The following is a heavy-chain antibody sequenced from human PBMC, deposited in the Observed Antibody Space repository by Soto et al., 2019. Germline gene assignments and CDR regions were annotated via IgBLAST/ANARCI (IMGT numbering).Heavy chain of an antibody. J-gene: IGHJ6*02. Sequence: QVQLVESGGGVVQPGRSLRLSCAASGFTFSSYGMHWVRQAPGKGLEWVAVIWYDGSNKYYADSVKGRFTISRDNSKNTLYLQMNSLRAEDTAVYYCARDRDRWFGELAADYYYGMDVWGQGTTVTVSS. CDR2: IWYDGSNK. V-gene: IGHV3-33*01. CDR1: GFTFSSYG. D-gene: IGHD3-10*01. CDR3: ARDRDRWFGELAADYYYGMDV.